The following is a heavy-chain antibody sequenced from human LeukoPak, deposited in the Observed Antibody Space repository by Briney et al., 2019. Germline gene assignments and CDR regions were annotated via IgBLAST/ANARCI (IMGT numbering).Heavy chain of an antibody. CDR2: ISYDGSNK. V-gene: IGHV3-30-3*01. CDR3: AREGCSSTSCPLDY. D-gene: IGHD2-2*01. Sequence: GGSLRLSCAASGFTFSSYAMHWVRQAPGKGLEWVAVISYDGSNKYYADSVKGRFTISRDNSKNTLYLQMNSLRAEDTAVYYCAREGCSSTSCPLDYWGQGTLVTVSS. CDR1: GFTFSSYA. J-gene: IGHJ4*02.